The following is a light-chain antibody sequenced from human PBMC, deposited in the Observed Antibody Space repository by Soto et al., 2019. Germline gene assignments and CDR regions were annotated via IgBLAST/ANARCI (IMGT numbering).Light chain of an antibody. J-gene: IGLJ2*01. CDR2: DVS. Sequence: QSALTQPASVSGSPGQSITISCTGTSMDVGGYNYVSWYQQHPGKAPKLMIYDVSNRPSGVSNRFSGSKSGNTASLTISGLQAEDEADYYCSSYTSSSTYVVFGGGTKVTVL. CDR3: SSYTSSSTYVV. V-gene: IGLV2-14*01. CDR1: SMDVGGYNY.